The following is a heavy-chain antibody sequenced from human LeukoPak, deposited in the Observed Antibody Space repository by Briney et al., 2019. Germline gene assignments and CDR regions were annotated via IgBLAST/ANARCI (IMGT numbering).Heavy chain of an antibody. CDR3: ARLAVAGTDFDY. CDR2: ISSSSSYI. Sequence: PGGSLRLSCAASGFTFSSYSMNWVRQAPGKGLEWVSSISSSSSYIYYADSVKGRFTISRDNAKNPLYLQMNSLRVEDTAVYYCARLAVAGTDFDYWGQGTLVTVSS. V-gene: IGHV3-21*01. CDR1: GFTFSSYS. J-gene: IGHJ4*02. D-gene: IGHD6-19*01.